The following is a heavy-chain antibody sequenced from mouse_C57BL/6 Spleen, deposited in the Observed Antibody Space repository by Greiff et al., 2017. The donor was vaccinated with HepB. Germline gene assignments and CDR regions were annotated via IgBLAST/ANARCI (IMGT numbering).Heavy chain of an antibody. Sequence: VQLQQSDAELVKPGASVKISCKVSGYTFTDHTIHWMKQRPEQGLEWIGYIYPRDGSTKYNEKFKGKATLTADKSSSTAYMQLNSLTSEDSAVYFGAREDDGYYFFFDYWGQGTTLTVSS. V-gene: IGHV1-78*01. CDR3: AREDDGYYFFFDY. J-gene: IGHJ2*01. CDR1: GYTFTDHT. CDR2: IYPRDGST. D-gene: IGHD2-3*01.